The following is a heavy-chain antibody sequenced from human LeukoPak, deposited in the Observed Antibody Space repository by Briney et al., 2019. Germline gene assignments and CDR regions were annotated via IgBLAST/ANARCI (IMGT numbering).Heavy chain of an antibody. CDR3: ARVRDSFQYYYGSGSYPEI. V-gene: IGHV1-18*01. CDR1: GYTFTSYG. J-gene: IGHJ4*02. Sequence: APVKVSCKASGYTFTSYGISWVRQAPGQGLEWMGWISAYNGNTNYAQKPQGRVTMTTDTSTSTAYMELRSLRSDDTAVYYCARVRDSFQYYYGSGSYPEIWGQGTLVTVSS. D-gene: IGHD3-10*01. CDR2: ISAYNGNT.